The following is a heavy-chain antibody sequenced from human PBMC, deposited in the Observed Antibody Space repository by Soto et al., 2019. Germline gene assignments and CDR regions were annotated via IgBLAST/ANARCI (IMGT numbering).Heavy chain of an antibody. J-gene: IGHJ6*02. CDR2: IIPVFGTG. CDR3: AREPRSAAAAYYYGGLDV. V-gene: IGHV1-69*01. D-gene: IGHD2-2*01. Sequence: QVQLVQYGAEVKKAGSSVKVSCKVAGGTFSSYFINWVRQAPGQGLEWVGGIIPVFGTGSYAEKFQGRVPITSEESTSTAYMELSRLRSHDTAVYYCAREPRSAAAAYYYGGLDVWGQVNTVNVPS. CDR1: GGTFSSYF.